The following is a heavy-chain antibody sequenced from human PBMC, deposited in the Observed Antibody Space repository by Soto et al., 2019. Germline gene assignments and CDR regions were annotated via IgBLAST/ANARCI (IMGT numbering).Heavy chain of an antibody. Sequence: QVQLVESGGGVVQPGRSLRLSCAASGFTFSSYGMHWVRQAPGKGLEWVAVISYDGSNKYYADSVKGRFTISRDNSKNTLYLQMNSLRAEDTAVYYCAKDYLAGPVLWFGERSPHITYYYGMDVWGQGTTVTVSS. D-gene: IGHD3-10*01. CDR2: ISYDGSNK. CDR1: GFTFSSYG. V-gene: IGHV3-30*18. CDR3: AKDYLAGPVLWFGERSPHITYYYGMDV. J-gene: IGHJ6*02.